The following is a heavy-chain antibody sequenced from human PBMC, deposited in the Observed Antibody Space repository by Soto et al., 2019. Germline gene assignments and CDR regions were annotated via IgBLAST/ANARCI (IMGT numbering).Heavy chain of an antibody. CDR3: ARRLSSSGWYVGY. CDR2: IDPSDSYT. J-gene: IGHJ4*02. CDR1: GYSFTSYW. D-gene: IGHD6-19*01. Sequence: PGESLKISFKGSGYSFTSYWISWVRQMPGKGLEWMGRIDPSDSYTNYSPSFQGHVTISADKSISTAYLQWSSLKASDTAMYYCARRLSSSGWYVGYWGQGTLVTVSS. V-gene: IGHV5-10-1*01.